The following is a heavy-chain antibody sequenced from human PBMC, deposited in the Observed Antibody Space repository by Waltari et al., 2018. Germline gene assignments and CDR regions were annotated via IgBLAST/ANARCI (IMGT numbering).Heavy chain of an antibody. J-gene: IGHJ4*02. CDR3: ARAERKGGLRGRGYFDY. D-gene: IGHD1-1*01. Sequence: QVQLQQWGAGLLKPSETLSLTCAVYGGSFSGYYWSWFRQPPGKGLEWIGEINHSESTNYNPSLKKRANIAVDTCKNQFALNRGAGSAADTAVYYCARAERKGGLRGRGYFDYWGQGTLVTVSS. CDR2: INHSEST. CDR1: GGSFSGYY. V-gene: IGHV4-34*01.